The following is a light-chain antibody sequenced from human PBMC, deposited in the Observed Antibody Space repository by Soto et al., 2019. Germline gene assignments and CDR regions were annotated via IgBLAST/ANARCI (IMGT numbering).Light chain of an antibody. J-gene: IGLJ1*01. CDR1: NSNIGSYNL. CDR3: SSYTSSSTYV. V-gene: IGLV2-14*02. CDR2: EAF. Sequence: QSVLTQPASVSGSPGQSITISCTGTNSNIGSYNLVSWFQQHPGEAPKLVIFEAFKRPSGVSNRFSGSKSGNTASLTISGLQAEDEADYYCSSYTSSSTYVFGTGTKLTVL.